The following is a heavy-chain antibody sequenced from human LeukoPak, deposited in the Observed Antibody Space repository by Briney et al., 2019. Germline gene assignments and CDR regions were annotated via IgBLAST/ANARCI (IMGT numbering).Heavy chain of an antibody. CDR2: IYHSGST. V-gene: IGHV4-38-2*02. CDR3: ARDSINYYGSGSLDY. CDR1: GYSISSGYY. Sequence: SETLSLTCTVSGYSISSGYYWGWIRQPPGKGLEWIGSIYHSGSTYYNPSLKSRVTISVDTSKNQFSLKLSSVTAADTAVYYCARDSINYYGSGSLDYWGQGTLVTVSS. D-gene: IGHD3-10*01. J-gene: IGHJ4*02.